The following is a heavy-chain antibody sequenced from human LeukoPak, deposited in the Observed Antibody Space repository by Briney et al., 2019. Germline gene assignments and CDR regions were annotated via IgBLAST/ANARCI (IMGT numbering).Heavy chain of an antibody. D-gene: IGHD7-27*01. CDR2: IDANGSRL. J-gene: IGHJ4*02. CDR3: LTGDDY. Sequence: GGSLRLSCVASGFRFGKYWMHWVRQAPGKGLVWVSRIDANGSRLDYADSVKGRFTISRDNAKNTLYLQMNSLRAEDSAVYYCLTGDDYWGQGTLVTVSS. CDR1: GFRFGKYW. V-gene: IGHV3-74*01.